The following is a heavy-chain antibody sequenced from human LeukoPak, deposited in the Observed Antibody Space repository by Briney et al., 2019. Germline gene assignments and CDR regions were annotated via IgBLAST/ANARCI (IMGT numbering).Heavy chain of an antibody. CDR1: GFTVSTNY. J-gene: IGHJ3*02. D-gene: IGHD1-26*01. Sequence: GGSLRLFCAASGFTVSTNYMNWVRQAPGKGLEWVSVIYSDGTTYYADSLKGRFTLSRDNSKNTLYLQTNSLRADDTAVYHCARGNDSGTYYGDAFDIWGQGTMVTVSS. CDR2: IYSDGTT. V-gene: IGHV3-53*01. CDR3: ARGNDSGTYYGDAFDI.